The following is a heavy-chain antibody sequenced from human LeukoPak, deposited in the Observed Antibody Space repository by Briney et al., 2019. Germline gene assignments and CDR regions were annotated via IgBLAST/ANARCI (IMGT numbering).Heavy chain of an antibody. CDR2: INHSGST. Sequence: PSETLSLTCTVSGGSISSYYWSWIRQPPGKGLEWIGEINHSGSTNYNPSLKGRVTISVDTSKNQFSLKLSSVTAADTAVYYCARGRLTYYYDSSGYYYFDYWGQGTLVTVSS. D-gene: IGHD3-22*01. V-gene: IGHV4-34*01. CDR1: GGSISSYY. J-gene: IGHJ4*02. CDR3: ARGRLTYYYDSSGYYYFDY.